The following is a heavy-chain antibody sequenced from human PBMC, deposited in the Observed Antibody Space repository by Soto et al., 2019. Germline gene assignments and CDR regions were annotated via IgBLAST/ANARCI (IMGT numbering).Heavy chain of an antibody. CDR1: GFRFSDNY. D-gene: IGHD5-12*01. Sequence: QVQLVESGGGLVKPGGSLRLSCVASGFRFSDNYMSWIRQSPGKGLEWVSYISGTGSNIYYADSVKGRFTISRDNAKNSVHLQMNSLTAEDTAVYYCARDTYSGGATGIDDWGQGTLVTVSS. V-gene: IGHV3-11*01. CDR2: ISGTGSNI. CDR3: ARDTYSGGATGIDD. J-gene: IGHJ4*02.